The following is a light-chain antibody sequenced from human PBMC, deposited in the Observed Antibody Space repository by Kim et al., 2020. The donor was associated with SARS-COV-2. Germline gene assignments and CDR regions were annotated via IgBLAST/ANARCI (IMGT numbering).Light chain of an antibody. Sequence: SALTQPRSVSGSPGQSVTISCTGTSSDVGGYNYVSWYQQHPGKAPKFMIYDVSKRPSGVPDRFSGSKSGNTASLTISGLQAEDEADYYCCSYAGSYALVFGGGTKLTVL. CDR1: SSDVGGYNY. J-gene: IGLJ3*02. CDR3: CSYAGSYALV. CDR2: DVS. V-gene: IGLV2-11*01.